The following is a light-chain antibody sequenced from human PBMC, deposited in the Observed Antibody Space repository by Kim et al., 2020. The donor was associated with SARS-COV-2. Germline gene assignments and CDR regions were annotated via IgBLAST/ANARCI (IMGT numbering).Light chain of an antibody. CDR1: NIGSKS. J-gene: IGLJ2*01. CDR3: QVWDSSSDHVV. Sequence: APGKPARITCGGNNIGSKSVPWYQPKPGQAPVLVIYYDTDRPSGSPERFSGSNSGNTATLTISRVEAGDEADYYCQVWDSSSDHVVFGGGTKLTVL. CDR2: YDT. V-gene: IGLV3-21*04.